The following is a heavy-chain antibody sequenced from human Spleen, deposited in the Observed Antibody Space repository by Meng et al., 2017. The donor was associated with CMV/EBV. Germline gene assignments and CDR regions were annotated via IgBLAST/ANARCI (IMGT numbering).Heavy chain of an antibody. Sequence: GESLKISCAASGFTFSAYSMHWVRQAPGKGLEWVSFISTSGDDKYYADSVKGRFTISRDNAKSSLYLQMNSLGAEDSAMYYCAKGGSTVVTPTFDYWGQGTLVTVSS. CDR2: ISTSGDDK. CDR1: GFTFSAYS. J-gene: IGHJ4*02. CDR3: AKGGSTVVTPTFDY. V-gene: IGHV3-21*06. D-gene: IGHD4-23*01.